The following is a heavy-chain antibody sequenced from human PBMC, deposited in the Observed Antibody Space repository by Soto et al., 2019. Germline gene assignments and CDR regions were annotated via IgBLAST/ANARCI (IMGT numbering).Heavy chain of an antibody. CDR1: GFTFSSYS. Sequence: WGSLRLSCAAFGFTFSSYSMNWVRQAPGKGLEWVSYISSSSSTIYYADSVKGRFTISRDNAKNSLYLQMNSLRDEDTAVYYCARPEYSSSSYGMDVWGQGTTVTVSS. CDR3: ARPEYSSSSYGMDV. J-gene: IGHJ6*02. CDR2: ISSSSSTI. D-gene: IGHD6-6*01. V-gene: IGHV3-48*02.